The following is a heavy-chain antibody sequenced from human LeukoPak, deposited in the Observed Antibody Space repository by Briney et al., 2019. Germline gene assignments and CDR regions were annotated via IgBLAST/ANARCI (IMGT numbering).Heavy chain of an antibody. V-gene: IGHV4-30-4*08. CDR1: GGSISSGDYY. D-gene: IGHD2-2*01. CDR3: AREIVVVPAAMNPIDH. CDR2: IYYSGST. J-gene: IGHJ4*02. Sequence: TLSLTCTVSGGSISSGDYYWSWIRQPPGKGLEWIGYIYYSGSTYYNPSLKSRVTISVDTSKNQFSLKLSSVTAADTAVYYCAREIVVVPAAMNPIDHWGQGTLVTVSS.